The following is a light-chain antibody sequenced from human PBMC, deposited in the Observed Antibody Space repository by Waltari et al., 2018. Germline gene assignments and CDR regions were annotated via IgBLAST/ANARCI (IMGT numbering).Light chain of an antibody. V-gene: IGLV4-69*01. CDR3: ETGGHGTWV. CDR2: VNSDGSH. J-gene: IGLJ3*02. Sequence: QQPENGPRFVMKVNSDGSHTKGDDIPDRFSGSSSGAERYLTISGLQSEDEAEYYCETGGHGTWVIGGGTKVTVL.